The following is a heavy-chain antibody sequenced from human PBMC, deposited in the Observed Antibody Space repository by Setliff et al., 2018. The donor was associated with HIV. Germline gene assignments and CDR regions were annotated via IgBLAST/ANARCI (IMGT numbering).Heavy chain of an antibody. CDR3: ARKNRGAPAPFDY. CDR2: IDYTGKT. CDR1: GDFFSSDYY. Sequence: SETLSLTCTVSGDFFSSDYYWGWIRQPPGKGLEWIGSIDYTGKTHYNPSLKSRVTISADTSKSQFSLNLSSVTAADTAVYYCARKNRGAPAPFDYWGQGTLVTVSS. V-gene: IGHV4-38-2*02. J-gene: IGHJ4*02. D-gene: IGHD6-25*01.